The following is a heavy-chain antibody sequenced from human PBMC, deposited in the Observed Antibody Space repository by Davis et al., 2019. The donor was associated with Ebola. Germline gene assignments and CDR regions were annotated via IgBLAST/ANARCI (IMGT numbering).Heavy chain of an antibody. J-gene: IGHJ6*02. CDR1: GFTFSSYS. V-gene: IGHV3-48*02. Sequence: GESLKISCAASGFTFSSYSMNWVRQAPGKGLEWVSYTSSSSSTIYYADSVKGRFTISRDNAKNSLYLQMNSLRDEDTAVYYCARDPLLLYYYYGMDVWGQGTTVTVSS. CDR3: ARDPLLLYYYYGMDV. D-gene: IGHD2-15*01. CDR2: TSSSSSTI.